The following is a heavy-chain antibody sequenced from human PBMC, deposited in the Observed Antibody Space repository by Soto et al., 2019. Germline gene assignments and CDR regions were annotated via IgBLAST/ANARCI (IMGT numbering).Heavy chain of an antibody. CDR2: INAGDGKT. Sequence: ASVKVSCKASGYTFTSYAMHWVRQAPGQRLEWMGWINAGDGKTKYSQKFQGRVTMTRDTSTSTAYMELSSLRSEDTAVYYCATGLRFLAKNYYYYMYVWGKGTTVTVS. J-gene: IGHJ6*03. CDR1: GYTFTSYA. V-gene: IGHV1-3*01. CDR3: ATGLRFLAKNYYYYMYV. D-gene: IGHD3-3*01.